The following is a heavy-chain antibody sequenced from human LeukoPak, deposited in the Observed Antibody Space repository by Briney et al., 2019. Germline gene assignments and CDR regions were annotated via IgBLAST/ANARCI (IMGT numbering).Heavy chain of an antibody. CDR3: AAGYGSSWYDLYFQY. V-gene: IGHV1-58*02. CDR2: IVAGSGNT. D-gene: IGHD6-13*01. Sequence: ASVKVSCKASGITFTRSAMQWVRQARGQRLEWIGWIVAGSGNTKYAQSFQERVTITRDMSTSTAYMELRSLRSDDTALYYCAAGYGSSWYDLYFQYWGQGTLVTVSS. J-gene: IGHJ1*01. CDR1: GITFTRSA.